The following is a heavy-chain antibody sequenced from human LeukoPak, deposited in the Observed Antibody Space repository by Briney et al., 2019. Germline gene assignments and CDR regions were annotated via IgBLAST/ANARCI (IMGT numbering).Heavy chain of an antibody. J-gene: IGHJ5*02. CDR3: AREYGSGSEFDP. D-gene: IGHD3-10*01. V-gene: IGHV4-59*01. CDR2: IYYTGST. Sequence: SETLSLTCTVSGGSISTYYWSWIRQPPGKGLEWIGYIYYTGSTSYNPSLKSRVTMSLDASKNQFSLELNSVTPADTAVYYCAREYGSGSEFDPWGQGTLVTVSS. CDR1: GGSISTYY.